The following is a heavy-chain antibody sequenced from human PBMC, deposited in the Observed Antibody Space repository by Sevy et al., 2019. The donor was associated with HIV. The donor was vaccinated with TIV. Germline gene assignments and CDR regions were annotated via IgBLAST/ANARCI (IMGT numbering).Heavy chain of an antibody. CDR1: GFIFTTYG. J-gene: IGHJ6*02. V-gene: IGHV3-30*18. Sequence: GGSLRLSCAASGFIFTTYGMHWVRQAPGKGLEWVALVSYHGSNKFYADSVKGRFTISRDNSKNTLYLQMNSLRTEDTAVYYCAKEIGSSGGDLYYYGMDVWGQWTTVTVSS. CDR2: VSYHGSNK. CDR3: AKEIGSSGGDLYYYGMDV. D-gene: IGHD6-19*01.